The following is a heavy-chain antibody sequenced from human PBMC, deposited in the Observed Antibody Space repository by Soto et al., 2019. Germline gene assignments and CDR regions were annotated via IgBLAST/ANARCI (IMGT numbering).Heavy chain of an antibody. V-gene: IGHV3-21*01. CDR1: GFTFSTYG. Sequence: GGSLRLSCAASGFTFSTYGMNWVRQAPGKGLEWLSSISDSGHYIYYAHSVKRRFTISRDNAKNSLFLQMNSLRGEATAVYYCARSGLALPYSASHWFDPWGHGTLVTVSS. CDR2: ISDSGHYI. J-gene: IGHJ5*02. CDR3: ARSGLALPYSASHWFDP. D-gene: IGHD3-22*01.